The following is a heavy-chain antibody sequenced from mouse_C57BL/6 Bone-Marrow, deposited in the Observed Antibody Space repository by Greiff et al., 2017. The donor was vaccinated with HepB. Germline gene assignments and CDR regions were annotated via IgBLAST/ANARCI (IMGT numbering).Heavy chain of an antibody. CDR2: ISNGGGST. V-gene: IGHV5-12*01. CDR1: GFTFSDYY. D-gene: IGHD1-1*01. CDR3: ARPTTVVAHWYFDV. J-gene: IGHJ1*03. Sequence: EVQRVESGGGLVQPGGSLKLSCAASGFTFSDYYMYWVRQTPEKRLEWVAYISNGGGSTYYPDTVKGRFTISRDNAKNTLYLQMSSLKSEDTAMYYCARPTTVVAHWYFDVWGTGTTVTVSS.